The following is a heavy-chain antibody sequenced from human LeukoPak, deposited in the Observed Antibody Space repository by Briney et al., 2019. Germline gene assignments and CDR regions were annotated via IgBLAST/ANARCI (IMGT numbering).Heavy chain of an antibody. D-gene: IGHD4-23*01. CDR1: GFTFSRYA. Sequence: GGSLRLSCAASGFTFSRYAMHWVRQAPGKGLDWVAVISYDGSHKDYADSVKGRFTTSKDNSKNTLYLQMNSLRPEDTAVYYCTRGARKGDDYGGFFDYWGQGTLVTVSS. J-gene: IGHJ4*02. CDR3: TRGARKGDDYGGFFDY. V-gene: IGHV3-30*04. CDR2: ISYDGSHK.